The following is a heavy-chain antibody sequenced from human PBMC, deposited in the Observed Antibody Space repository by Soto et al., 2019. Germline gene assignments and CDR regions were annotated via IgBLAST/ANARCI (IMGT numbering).Heavy chain of an antibody. CDR3: ARVKIVGAELYAFDI. Sequence: QVQLQESGPGPVKPSETLSLTYTVSGGSISSYYWSWIRQPAGKGLEWIGRIYTSGSTNYNPSLKSRVTMSVDTSKNQFSLKLSSVTAADTAVYYCARVKIVGAELYAFDIWGQGTMVTVSS. CDR2: IYTSGST. J-gene: IGHJ3*02. CDR1: GGSISSYY. D-gene: IGHD1-26*01. V-gene: IGHV4-4*07.